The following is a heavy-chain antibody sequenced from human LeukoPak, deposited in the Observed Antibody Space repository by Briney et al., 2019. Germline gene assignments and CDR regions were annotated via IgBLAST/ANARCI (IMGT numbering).Heavy chain of an antibody. CDR1: GGSISSYY. V-gene: IGHV4-59*01. Sequence: PSETLSLTCTVSGGSISSYYGSWTRQSPGKGLEWIANIYYTGTPYYNPSLQSRVTISVDMSKNQFSLKLSTVTAADTAVYYCARVKATVASFDIWGQGTMVTVSS. J-gene: IGHJ3*02. CDR2: IYYTGTP. D-gene: IGHD2-15*01. CDR3: ARVKATVASFDI.